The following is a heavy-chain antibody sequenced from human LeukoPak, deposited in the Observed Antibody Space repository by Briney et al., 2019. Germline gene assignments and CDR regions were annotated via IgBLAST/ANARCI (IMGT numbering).Heavy chain of an antibody. V-gene: IGHV4-38-2*02. J-gene: IGHJ6*03. CDR1: GYPISSGYY. Sequence: SETLSLTCTVSGYPISSGYYWGWIRQPPGKGLEWIGGIYHRGSTYYNPSLKSRVTISVDTSKNQFSLKLSSVTAADTAVYYCARDQRVAYDFWSGYSGYYMDVWGKGTTVTVSS. CDR3: ARDQRVAYDFWSGYSGYYMDV. CDR2: IYHRGST. D-gene: IGHD3-3*01.